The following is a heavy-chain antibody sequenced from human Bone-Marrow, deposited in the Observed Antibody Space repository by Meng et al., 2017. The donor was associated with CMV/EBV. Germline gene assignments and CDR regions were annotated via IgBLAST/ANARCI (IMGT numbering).Heavy chain of an antibody. V-gene: IGHV3-74*01. CDR2: INSDGSST. J-gene: IGHJ4*02. CDR1: GFTFSSYW. Sequence: GVSLRLSCAASGFTFSSYWMHWVRQAPGKGLVWVSRINSDGSSTSYADSVKGRFTISRDNAKNSVYLQMNSLRPEDTALYYCTKGVYGGTCYFVFWGQGTLVIGSS. D-gene: IGHD3-16*01. CDR3: TKGVYGGTCYFVF.